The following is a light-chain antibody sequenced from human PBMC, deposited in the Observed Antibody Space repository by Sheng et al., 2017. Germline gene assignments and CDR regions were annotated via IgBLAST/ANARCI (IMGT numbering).Light chain of an antibody. CDR1: QNINNW. CDR3: QQYGSLWS. CDR2: KAS. Sequence: DIPMTQSPSTLSASVGDRVTIACRAAQNINNWLAWYQQKPGKAPKLLIYKASTLQSGVPSRFSGSGSGTEFTLTISSLQPDDFATYNCQQYGSLWSFGQGT. J-gene: IGKJ1*01. V-gene: IGKV1-5*03.